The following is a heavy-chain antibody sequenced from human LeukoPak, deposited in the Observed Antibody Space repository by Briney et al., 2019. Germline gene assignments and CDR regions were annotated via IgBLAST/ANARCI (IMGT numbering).Heavy chain of an antibody. CDR1: GGSISSYY. J-gene: IGHJ4*02. CDR2: IYYSGST. D-gene: IGHD3-22*01. V-gene: IGHV4-59*08. CDR3: ARLVYYDSSGYPD. Sequence: PSETLSLTCTVSGGSISSYYWSWIRQPPGKGREWIGYIYYSGSTNYNPSLKSRVTISVDTSKNQLSLKLSSVTAADTAVYYCARLVYYDSSGYPDWGQGTLVTVSS.